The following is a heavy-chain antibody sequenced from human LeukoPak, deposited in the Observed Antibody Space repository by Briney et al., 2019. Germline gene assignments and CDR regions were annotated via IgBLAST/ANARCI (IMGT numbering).Heavy chain of an antibody. CDR3: TGSSGWFYFDF. D-gene: IGHD6-19*01. CDR2: IYYDGTT. CDR1: GGSMNNYY. Sequence: PSETLSLTCSVSGGSMNNYYWSWIRQPPGKGLEWIGYIYYDGTTYYKPSLKSRVTTSLHTSRKQFSLKLSSVTAADTAVYFCTGSSGWFYFDFWAHGTLVTVSS. J-gene: IGHJ4*01. V-gene: IGHV4-59*01.